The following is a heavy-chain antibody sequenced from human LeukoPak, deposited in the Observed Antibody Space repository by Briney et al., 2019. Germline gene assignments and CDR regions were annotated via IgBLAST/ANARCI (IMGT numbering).Heavy chain of an antibody. J-gene: IGHJ4*02. CDR2: IWYDRSNK. CDR3: AKDRSPDSVIFGVVTSPFDY. D-gene: IGHD3-3*01. CDR1: GFTFSSYG. Sequence: GGSLRLXCAASGFTFSSYGMHWVRQAPGKVLEWVAVIWYDRSNKNYADSVKGRFTISRDNSKNTLYLQMNSLRAEDTAVYYCAKDRSPDSVIFGVVTSPFDYWGQGTLVTVSS. V-gene: IGHV3-33*06.